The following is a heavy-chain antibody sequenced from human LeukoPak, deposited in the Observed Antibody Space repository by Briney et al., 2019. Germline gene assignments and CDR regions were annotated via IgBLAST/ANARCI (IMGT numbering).Heavy chain of an antibody. D-gene: IGHD3-22*01. CDR1: GYTFTGYY. Sequence: ASVKVFCKASGYTFTGYYMHWVRQAPGQGLEWMGWINPNSGGTNYAQKFQGRVTMTRDTSISTAYMELSRLRSDDTAVYYCARDQGYYYDSSGYYYGEYGMDVWGQGTTVTVSS. CDR2: INPNSGGT. V-gene: IGHV1-2*02. CDR3: ARDQGYYYDSSGYYYGEYGMDV. J-gene: IGHJ6*02.